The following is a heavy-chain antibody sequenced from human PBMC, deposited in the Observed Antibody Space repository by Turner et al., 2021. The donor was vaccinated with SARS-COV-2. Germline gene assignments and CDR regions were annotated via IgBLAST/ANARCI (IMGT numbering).Heavy chain of an antibody. J-gene: IGHJ4*02. V-gene: IGHV1-69*04. CDR1: GGTFSGYA. Sequence: QVQLVQSGAEVKKPGSSVKVSCKASGGTFSGYAISWVRQAPGQGLEWMGRIIPILGIPNYAQKFQGRVTITADKSTSTAYMELSSLRSEDTAVYYCARDLVDHYDSSGYSHFDYWGQGTLVTVSS. D-gene: IGHD3-22*01. CDR3: ARDLVDHYDSSGYSHFDY. CDR2: IIPILGIP.